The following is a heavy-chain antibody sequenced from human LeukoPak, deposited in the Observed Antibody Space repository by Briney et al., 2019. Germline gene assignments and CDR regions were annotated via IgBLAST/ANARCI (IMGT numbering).Heavy chain of an antibody. V-gene: IGHV1-2*02. CDR1: GYTFTGYY. J-gene: IGHJ4*02. CDR2: INPNSGGT. CDR3: ARDGLLWFGELLYLDY. D-gene: IGHD3-10*01. Sequence: PGASVKVSCKASGYTFTGYYMHWVRQAPGQGPEWMGWINPNSGGTDYAHKFQGRVTMTRDTSISTAYMELSRLRSDDTAVYYCARDGLLWFGELLYLDYWGQGTLVTVSS.